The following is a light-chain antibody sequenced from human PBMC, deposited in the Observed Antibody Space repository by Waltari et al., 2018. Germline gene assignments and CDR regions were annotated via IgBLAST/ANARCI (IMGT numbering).Light chain of an antibody. CDR1: SSDVGGYID. CDR2: DVS. CDR3: CSYAGRYTLV. J-gene: IGLJ2*01. V-gene: IGLV2-11*01. Sequence: QSALPQPRPVSGSPGQSVSISCTATSSDVGGYIDVSWYQQNPGNAPKLMTSDVSKRPSGGPDRFSGSKSGNTASLTISGLRTEDEADYSCCSYAGRYTLVFGGGTKLTVL.